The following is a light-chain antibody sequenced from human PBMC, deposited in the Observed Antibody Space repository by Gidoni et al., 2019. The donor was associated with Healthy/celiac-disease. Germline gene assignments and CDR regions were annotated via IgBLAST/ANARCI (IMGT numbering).Light chain of an antibody. CDR2: DNN. CDR1: SFNIGNNY. J-gene: IGLJ2*01. CDR3: GTWDSSSVV. V-gene: IGLV1-51*01. Sequence: QSVLTQPPSVSAAPGQKVTISCSVSSFNIGNNYVSWYQQLPGTAPKLLIYDNNKRPSGIPDRFSGSTSGTSATLGITGLQTGDEADYYCGTWDSSSVVFGGGTKLTVL.